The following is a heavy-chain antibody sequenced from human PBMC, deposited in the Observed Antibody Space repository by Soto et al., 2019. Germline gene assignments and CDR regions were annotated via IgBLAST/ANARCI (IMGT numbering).Heavy chain of an antibody. Sequence: PVGSLRLSCISSGFTFRTYTMNWVRQAPGKGLEWVSGIRGFSPYTFYAESVKGRFTISRDNAKNSLDLQMDSLRAEDTAVYYCARDRGYDAHDYYYNAMDVWGQGTTVTVS. CDR2: IRGFSPYT. V-gene: IGHV3-21*01. CDR3: ARDRGYDAHDYYYNAMDV. D-gene: IGHD3-10*01. J-gene: IGHJ6*02. CDR1: GFTFRTYT.